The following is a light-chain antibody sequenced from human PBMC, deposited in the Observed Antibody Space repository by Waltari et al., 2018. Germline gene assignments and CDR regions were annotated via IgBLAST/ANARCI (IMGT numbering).Light chain of an antibody. V-gene: IGKV2-29*03. CDR3: MQGMYFPIT. Sequence: DIVMTQTPLSLSVTPGQSASIPCKSSQSLLHSDGMTFLSCYLQKPGQSPQSLIYEVSSRFSGVPDRFSGSGSGTDFTLKISRVEAEDIGVYYCMQGMYFPITFGQGTRLQIE. J-gene: IGKJ5*01. CDR1: QSLLHSDGMTF. CDR2: EVS.